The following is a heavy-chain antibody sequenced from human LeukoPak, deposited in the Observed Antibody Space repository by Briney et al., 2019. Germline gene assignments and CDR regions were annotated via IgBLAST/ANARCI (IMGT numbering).Heavy chain of an antibody. J-gene: IGHJ4*02. CDR3: ARRMVRGATRFDY. D-gene: IGHD3-10*01. Sequence: PSETLSLTCAVYGGSFSGYYWSWIRQPPGKGLEWIGEINHSGSTNYNPSLKSRVTISVDTSKNQFSLKLSSVTAADTAVYYCARRMVRGATRFDYWGQGTLVTVSS. CDR2: INHSGST. CDR1: GGSFSGYY. V-gene: IGHV4-34*01.